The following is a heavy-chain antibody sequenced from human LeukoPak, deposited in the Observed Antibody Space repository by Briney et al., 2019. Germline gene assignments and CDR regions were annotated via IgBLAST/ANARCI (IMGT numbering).Heavy chain of an antibody. V-gene: IGHV4-30-2*01. J-gene: IGHJ4*02. CDR1: GGFISSGGYS. Sequence: PSETLSLTCEVSGGFISSGGYSWSWIRQPPGKGLEWIVYIYHSGSTYYNPSLKSRVTISVDRSKNQFSLKLSSVTAADTAVYYCARVGSYFDYWGQGTLVTVSS. CDR2: IYHSGST. D-gene: IGHD1-26*01. CDR3: ARVGSYFDY.